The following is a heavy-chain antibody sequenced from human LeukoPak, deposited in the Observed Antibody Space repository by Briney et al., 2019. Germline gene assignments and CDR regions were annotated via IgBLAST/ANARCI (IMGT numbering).Heavy chain of an antibody. CDR1: GYTFTDYY. V-gene: IGHV1-2*02. CDR2: INPNDGDT. J-gene: IGHJ4*02. CDR3: ARANFLYCSSTTCLFDY. Sequence: ASVTVSCKASGYTFTDYYMHWVRQAPGQGFEWMGWINPNDGDTNYAQKFQGRVTMTRDTSISTAHMEVSRLRSDDKAVYYCARANFLYCSSTTCLFDYWGQGTLVTVSS. D-gene: IGHD2-2*01.